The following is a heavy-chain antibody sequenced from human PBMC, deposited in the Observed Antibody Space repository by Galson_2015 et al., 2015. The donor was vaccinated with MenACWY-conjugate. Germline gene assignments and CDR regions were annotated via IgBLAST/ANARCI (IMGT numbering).Heavy chain of an antibody. Sequence: QSGAEVKKSGESLKISFQGSGYIFTTYWIAWVRQMPGKGLEWMGLISPGDSNTRYSPSFQGQVTISADKSISTAYLQWSSLKASDTAMYYCARHPPGGRGMDVWGQGTTVTVSS. CDR3: ARHPPGGRGMDV. V-gene: IGHV5-51*01. CDR1: GYIFTTYW. CDR2: ISPGDSNT. D-gene: IGHD1-26*01. J-gene: IGHJ6*02.